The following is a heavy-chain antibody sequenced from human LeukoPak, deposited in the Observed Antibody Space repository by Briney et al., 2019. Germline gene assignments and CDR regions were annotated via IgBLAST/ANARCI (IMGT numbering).Heavy chain of an antibody. CDR2: IRYDGSNK. V-gene: IGHV3-30*02. CDR3: AKRGGDTYYYGSGSYYRYFDY. D-gene: IGHD3-10*01. J-gene: IGHJ4*02. CDR1: GFTFSSYG. Sequence: GGSLRLSCAASGFTFSSYGMHWVRQAPGKGLEWVAFIRYDGSNKFYADSVKGRFTISRDNSKNTLYLQMNSLRAEDTAVYYCAKRGGDTYYYGSGSYYRYFDYWGQGTLVTVSS.